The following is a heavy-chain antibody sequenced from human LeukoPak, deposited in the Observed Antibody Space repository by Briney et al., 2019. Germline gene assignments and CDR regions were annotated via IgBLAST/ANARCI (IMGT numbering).Heavy chain of an antibody. CDR2: INPNSGGT. CDR3: VRDRITIVRGVLNYFDP. J-gene: IGHJ5*02. D-gene: IGHD3-10*01. V-gene: IGHV1-2*02. Sequence: ASVRVSCKASGYPFTGYYIHWVRQAPGQGLEWMGWINPNSGGTNYAQKFQGRVTMTTDTSMSTTYMEVSRLRSDDTAVYYCVRDRITIVRGVLNYFDPWGQGTLVTVSS. CDR1: GYPFTGYY.